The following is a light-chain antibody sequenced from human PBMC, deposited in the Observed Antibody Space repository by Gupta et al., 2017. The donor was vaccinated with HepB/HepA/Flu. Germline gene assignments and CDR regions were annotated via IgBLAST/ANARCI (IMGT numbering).Light chain of an antibody. CDR3: VGWDDSLSGYV. CDR1: SSNIGNDN. Sequence: QPVLTQPPSASGTPGQRVTISCSGSSSNIGNDNAYWYQQLPGTAPKLLIYNDNQRPSGGPDRFFCFKAGNNGSPAISGLRSEDEADYYCVGWDDSLSGYVFGAGTKVTVL. CDR2: NDN. V-gene: IGLV1-47*02. J-gene: IGLJ1*01.